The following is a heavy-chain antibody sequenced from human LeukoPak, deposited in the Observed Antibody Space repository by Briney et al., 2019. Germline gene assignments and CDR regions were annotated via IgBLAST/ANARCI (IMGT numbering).Heavy chain of an antibody. D-gene: IGHD5-18*01. V-gene: IGHV1-46*03. Sequence: GASVKVSCKASGYTFTSYYMHWVRQAPGQGLEWMGIINPSGGSTSYAQKFQGRVTMTRDKSTSTVYMELSSLRSEDTAVYYCAREVREWIQLRWFDPWGQGTLVTVSS. J-gene: IGHJ5*02. CDR1: GYTFTSYY. CDR2: INPSGGST. CDR3: AREVREWIQLRWFDP.